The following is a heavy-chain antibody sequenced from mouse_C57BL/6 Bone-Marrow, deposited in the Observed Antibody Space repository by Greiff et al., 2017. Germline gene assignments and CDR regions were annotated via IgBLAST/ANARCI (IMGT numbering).Heavy chain of an antibody. CDR2: LYPGDGDT. Sequence: VQLQQSGPELVKPGASVKISCKASGYAFSSSWMNWVKQRPGKGLEWIGRLYPGDGDTNYNGKFKGKATLTADKSSSTAYMQLSGLTSEDSAVYFCAIDGYADYWGQGTTLTVSS. J-gene: IGHJ2*01. CDR3: AIDGYADY. CDR1: GYAFSSSW. D-gene: IGHD2-3*01. V-gene: IGHV1-82*01.